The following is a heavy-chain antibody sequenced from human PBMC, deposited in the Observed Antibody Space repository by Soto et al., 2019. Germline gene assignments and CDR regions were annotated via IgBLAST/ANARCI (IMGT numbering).Heavy chain of an antibody. CDR1: GFSLSTSGVG. J-gene: IGHJ3*02. Sequence: QITLKESGPTLVKPTQTLTLTCTFSGFSLSTSGVGVDWIRQPPGKALEWLALIYWDDEKRYSPSLKSRLTITKDTSKNQVVLTITNMDPVDTATYYCAHRQTLIAGDAFYIWGQGTMVTVSS. CDR2: IYWDDEK. V-gene: IGHV2-5*02. CDR3: AHRQTLIAGDAFYI. D-gene: IGHD6-13*01.